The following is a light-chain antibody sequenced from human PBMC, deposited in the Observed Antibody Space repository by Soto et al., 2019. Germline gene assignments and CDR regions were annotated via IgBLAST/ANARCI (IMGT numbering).Light chain of an antibody. CDR2: EVS. CDR1: SSDVGVYRH. Sequence: QSALTQPASVSGSPGPSITISCTGTSSDVGVYRHVSWYQHHPGKAPKLMIYEVSNRPSGVSNRFSGSKSGYAASLTISGLQDEDEAYYYCNSQRISGARVFGTGTKVTVL. J-gene: IGLJ1*01. CDR3: NSQRISGARV. V-gene: IGLV2-14*01.